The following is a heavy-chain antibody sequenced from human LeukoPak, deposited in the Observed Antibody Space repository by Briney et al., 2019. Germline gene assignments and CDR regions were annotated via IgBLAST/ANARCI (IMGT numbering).Heavy chain of an antibody. D-gene: IGHD1-26*01. CDR2: ISGSSKYI. V-gene: IGHV3-21*01. CDR1: GFTVSSNY. CDR3: ARDPYSGNYGNYYYYYMDV. Sequence: GGSLRLSCAASGFTVSSNYMSWVRQAPGKGLEWVSSISGSSKYIYYADSVRGRFTISRDNAKNSLYLQMNSLRAEDTAVYFCARDPYSGNYGNYYYYYMDVWGKGTTVTISS. J-gene: IGHJ6*03.